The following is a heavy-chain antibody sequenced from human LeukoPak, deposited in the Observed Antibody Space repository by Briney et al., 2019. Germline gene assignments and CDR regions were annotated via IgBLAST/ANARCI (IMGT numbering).Heavy chain of an antibody. CDR2: ISGSGGST. V-gene: IGHV3-23*01. Sequence: GGSLRLSCAASGFTFSSYAMSWVRQAPGKGLEWVSAISGSGGSTYYADSVKGRFTISRDNSKNTLYLQMNSLRAEDTAVYYCAKAHIVVVTAIHHFGYWGQGTLVTVSS. D-gene: IGHD2-21*02. CDR3: AKAHIVVVTAIHHFGY. J-gene: IGHJ4*02. CDR1: GFTFSSYA.